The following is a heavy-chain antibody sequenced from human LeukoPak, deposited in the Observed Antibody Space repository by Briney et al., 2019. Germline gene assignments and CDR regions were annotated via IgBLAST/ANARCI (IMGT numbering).Heavy chain of an antibody. J-gene: IGHJ6*03. Sequence: GASVKVSCKASGGTFSSYAISWVRQAPGQGLEWMGGIIPNSGGTNYAQKFQGRVTMTRDMSTSTVYMELSSLRSEDTAVYYCARGGYGDYYYYMDVWGKGTTVTVSS. CDR1: GGTFSSYA. CDR3: ARGGYGDYYYYMDV. CDR2: IIPNSGGT. V-gene: IGHV1-69*10. D-gene: IGHD4-17*01.